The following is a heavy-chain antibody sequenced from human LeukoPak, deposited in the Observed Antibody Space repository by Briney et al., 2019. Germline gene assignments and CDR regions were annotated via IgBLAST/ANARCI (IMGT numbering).Heavy chain of an antibody. CDR2: IWYDGSNE. D-gene: IGHD1-20*01. Sequence: GSLRLSCAASGFTFSDFGMHWVRQAPGKGLEWVAVIWYDGSNEYYADSVKGRFTISRDNSKNTLYLQMNSLRAEDTAVYYCAKAPYNYYFDYWGQGTLVTVSS. CDR3: AKAPYNYYFDY. J-gene: IGHJ4*02. CDR1: GFTFSDFG. V-gene: IGHV3-33*06.